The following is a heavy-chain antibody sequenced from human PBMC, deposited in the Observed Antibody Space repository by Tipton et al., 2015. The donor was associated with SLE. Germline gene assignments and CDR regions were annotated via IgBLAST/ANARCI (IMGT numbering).Heavy chain of an antibody. J-gene: IGHJ4*02. CDR3: ARGPSIPYSSSWYGIDY. V-gene: IGHV4-38-2*01. CDR1: GYSISSGYY. CDR2: IYHSGST. Sequence: GLVKPSETLSLTCAVSGYSISSGYYWGWIRQPPGKGLEWIGSIYHSGSTYYNPSLKSRVTISVDTSKNQFSLKLSSVTAADTAVYYCARGPSIPYSSSWYGIDYWGQGTLVTVSS. D-gene: IGHD6-13*01.